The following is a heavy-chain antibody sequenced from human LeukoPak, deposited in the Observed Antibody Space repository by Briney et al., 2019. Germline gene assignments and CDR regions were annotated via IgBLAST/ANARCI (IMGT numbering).Heavy chain of an antibody. J-gene: IGHJ4*02. CDR3: ATGGIGYCSGTSCYFDY. CDR1: GDSVSSNSAA. Sequence: SQTLSLTCAISGDSVSSNSAAWNWIRQSPSRGLEWLGRTYYRSKWYNDYAVSVKSRITINPDTSKNQFSLQLNSVTPEDTAVYYCATGGIGYCSGTSCYFDYWGQGTLVTVSS. D-gene: IGHD2-2*01. CDR2: TYYRSKWYN. V-gene: IGHV6-1*01.